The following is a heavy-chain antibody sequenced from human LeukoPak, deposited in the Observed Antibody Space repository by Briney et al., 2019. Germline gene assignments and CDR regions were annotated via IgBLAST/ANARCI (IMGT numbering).Heavy chain of an antibody. V-gene: IGHV3-30*01. J-gene: IGHJ4*02. CDR3: ARGLTIFGVVIKGEVDY. CDR1: GFTFSSYA. Sequence: GSLRLSCAASGFTFSSYAMHWVRQAPGKGLEWVAVISYDGSNKYYADSVKGRFTISRDNSKNTLYLQMNSLRAEDTAVYYCARGLTIFGVVIKGEVDYWGQGTLVTVSS. CDR2: ISYDGSNK. D-gene: IGHD3-3*01.